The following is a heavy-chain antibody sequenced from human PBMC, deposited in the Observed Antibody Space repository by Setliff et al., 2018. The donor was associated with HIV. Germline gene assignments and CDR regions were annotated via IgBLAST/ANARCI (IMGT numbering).Heavy chain of an antibody. V-gene: IGHV3-48*01. CDR3: ARDGGSSPSPVSDYYYYYMDV. J-gene: IGHJ6*03. Sequence: GGSLRLSCAASGFTFSTYSMNWVRQAPGKGLEWVSYISSSRSTIYYADSVKGRFTISRDNAKNSVYLQMNSLRAEDTAVYYCARDGGSSPSPVSDYYYYYMDVWGKGTTVTVSS. CDR2: ISSSRSTI. CDR1: GFTFSTYS. D-gene: IGHD1-26*01.